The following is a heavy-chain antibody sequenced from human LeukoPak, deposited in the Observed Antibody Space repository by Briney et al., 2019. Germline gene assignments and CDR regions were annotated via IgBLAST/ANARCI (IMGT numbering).Heavy chain of an antibody. D-gene: IGHD3-16*01. CDR3: AREGEPPFGY. CDR1: GGPFSGYY. CDR2: INHSGST. Sequence: SETLSLTCAVYGGPFSGYYWSWIRQPPGKGLEWIGEINHSGSTNYNPSLKSRVTMSVDTSKNQFSLKLSSVTAADTAVYYCAREGEPPFGYWGQGALVTVSS. V-gene: IGHV4-34*01. J-gene: IGHJ4*02.